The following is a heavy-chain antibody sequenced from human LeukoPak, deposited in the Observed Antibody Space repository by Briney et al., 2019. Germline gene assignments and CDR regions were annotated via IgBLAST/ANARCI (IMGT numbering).Heavy chain of an antibody. D-gene: IGHD2/OR15-2a*01. V-gene: IGHV1-3*03. J-gene: IGHJ4*02. Sequence: ASVKVSCKASGYTFTSYGISWVRQAPGQGIEWMGWINAGNGDTKYSQEFQGRVTITRDTSASTVYMELSSLRSEDMAVYYCARADSWGSTFYARPGDYWGQGTLVTVSS. CDR2: INAGNGDT. CDR1: GYTFTSYG. CDR3: ARADSWGSTFYARPGDY.